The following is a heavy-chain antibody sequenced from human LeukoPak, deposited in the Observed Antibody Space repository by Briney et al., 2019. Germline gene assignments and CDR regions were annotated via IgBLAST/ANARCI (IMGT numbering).Heavy chain of an antibody. CDR2: TYYRSKWYN. Sequence: SQTLSLTCDISGDSVSSNSAAWNWIRQSPSRGLEWLGRTYYRSKWYNDYAVSVKSRITINPDTSKNQFSLQLNSVTPEDTAVYYCAREVLLWFGTHGIDYWGQGTLVTVSS. J-gene: IGHJ4*02. CDR3: AREVLLWFGTHGIDY. D-gene: IGHD3-10*01. CDR1: GDSVSSNSAA. V-gene: IGHV6-1*01.